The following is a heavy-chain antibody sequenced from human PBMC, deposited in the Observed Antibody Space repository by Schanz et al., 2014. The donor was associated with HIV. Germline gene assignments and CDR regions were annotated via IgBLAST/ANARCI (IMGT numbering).Heavy chain of an antibody. D-gene: IGHD6-13*01. CDR2: ISYDGSNK. J-gene: IGHJ3*01. Sequence: VQLVESGGGLVKPGGSLRLSCAASGFTFSTYGMHWVRQGPGKGLEWVAFISYDGSNKYYADSVKGRFTISRDSSKNTLFLQMNSLRVEDTATYYCRVFMGAFDVWGQGTMVTVSS. CDR1: GFTFSTYG. CDR3: RVFMGAFDV. V-gene: IGHV3-30*03.